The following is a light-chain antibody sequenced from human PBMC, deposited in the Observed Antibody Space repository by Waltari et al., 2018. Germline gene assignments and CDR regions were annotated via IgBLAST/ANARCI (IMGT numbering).Light chain of an antibody. CDR2: SNN. CDR1: GSNIGSNS. Sequence: QSVLTQPPSASGTPGQRVTISCSGSGSNIGSNSVNWFQQVPGTAPKLLIYSNNHWPSGVPDRFSGSKSGTSASLAISGLQSEDEADYYCAAWDDSLNGYVFGTGTKVTVL. J-gene: IGLJ1*01. CDR3: AAWDDSLNGYV. V-gene: IGLV1-44*01.